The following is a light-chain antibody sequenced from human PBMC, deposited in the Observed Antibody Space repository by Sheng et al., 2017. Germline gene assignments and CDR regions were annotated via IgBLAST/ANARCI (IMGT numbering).Light chain of an antibody. CDR2: GAS. CDR1: QSISSW. Sequence: DIQMTQSPSTLSASVGERVTITCRASQSISSWLAWYQQKPGRAPKLLIYGASSLQTGVPSRFSGGGSGTDFNLTVSSLQPEDFATYYCQQSQSDPLTFGGGTKVDIK. CDR3: QQSQSDPLT. V-gene: IGKV1-5*01. J-gene: IGKJ4*01.